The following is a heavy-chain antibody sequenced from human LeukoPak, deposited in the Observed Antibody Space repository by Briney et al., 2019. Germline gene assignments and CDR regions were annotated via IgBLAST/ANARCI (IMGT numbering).Heavy chain of an antibody. CDR3: ARGGGSTSSTFDY. D-gene: IGHD2-2*01. Sequence: ASVKVSCKASGYTFTSNYIHWVRQAPGQGLEWMGMIYPRDGSTSYAQKFQGRVTVTRDTSTSTVHMELSGLRSEDTAVYYCARGGGSTSSTFDYWGQGTLVTVSS. CDR2: IYPRDGST. V-gene: IGHV1-46*01. J-gene: IGHJ4*02. CDR1: GYTFTSNY.